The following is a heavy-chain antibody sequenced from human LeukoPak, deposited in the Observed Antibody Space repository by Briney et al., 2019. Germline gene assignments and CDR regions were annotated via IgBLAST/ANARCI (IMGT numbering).Heavy chain of an antibody. CDR3: AKGKTYYYGSGSPYNWFDP. V-gene: IGHV3-23*01. D-gene: IGHD3-10*01. CDR2: ISGGGGST. Sequence: GGSLRLSCAASGFTFSSYAMSWVRQAPGKGLEWVSAISGGGGSTYYADSVKGRFTISRDNSKNTLYLQMNSLRAEDTAVYYCAKGKTYYYGSGSPYNWFDPWGQGTLVTVSS. J-gene: IGHJ5*02. CDR1: GFTFSSYA.